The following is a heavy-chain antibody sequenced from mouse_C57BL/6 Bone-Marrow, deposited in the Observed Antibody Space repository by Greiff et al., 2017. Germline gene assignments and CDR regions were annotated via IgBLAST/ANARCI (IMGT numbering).Heavy chain of an antibody. CDR1: GFSFNTYA. Sequence: VQLVESGGGLVQPKGSLKLPCAASGFSFNTYAMNWVRQAPGKGLEWVARIRSKSNNYATYYADSVKDRFTISRDDSESMLYLQMNNLKTEDTAVYYCVRHEGLRRFAYWGQGTLVTVSA. J-gene: IGHJ3*01. D-gene: IGHD2-4*01. CDR3: VRHEGLRRFAY. CDR2: IRSKSNNYAT. V-gene: IGHV10-1*01.